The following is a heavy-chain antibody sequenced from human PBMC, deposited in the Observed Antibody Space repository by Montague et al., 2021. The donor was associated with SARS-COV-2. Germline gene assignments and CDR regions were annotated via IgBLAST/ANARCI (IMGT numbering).Heavy chain of an antibody. Sequence: SETLSLTCTVSGDSISYFYWSWIRRPAGKGLEWIGRVSARGSTNYNPSLNSRVTMSVDTSKKQFSLRLSPVTAADTAVYYCARDVVAAPGTFDYWGQGTLVTVSS. V-gene: IGHV4-4*07. J-gene: IGHJ4*02. CDR3: ARDVVAAPGTFDY. CDR2: VSARGST. D-gene: IGHD6-13*01. CDR1: GDSISYFY.